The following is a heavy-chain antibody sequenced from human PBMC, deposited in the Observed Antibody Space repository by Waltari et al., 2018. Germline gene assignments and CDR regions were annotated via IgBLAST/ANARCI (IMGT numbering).Heavy chain of an antibody. Sequence: QLQLQESGPGLVKPSETLSLTCTVSGGSISSSSYYWGWIRQPPGKGLEWIGSIYYCWSTYYNPSLKGRVTISVDTSKSQFSLKLSSVTAADTAVYYCASTPTFYGSGSYWYFDLWGRGTLVTVSS. CDR3: ASTPTFYGSGSYWYFDL. J-gene: IGHJ2*01. CDR2: IYYCWST. CDR1: GGSISSSSYY. D-gene: IGHD3-10*01. V-gene: IGHV4-39*01.